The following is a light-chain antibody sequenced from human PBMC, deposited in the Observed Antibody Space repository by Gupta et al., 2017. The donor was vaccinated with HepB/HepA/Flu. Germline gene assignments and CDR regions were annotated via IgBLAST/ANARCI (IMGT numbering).Light chain of an antibody. CDR3: MQALQSPFT. V-gene: IGKV2-28*01. CDR2: LGS. Sequence: IVMTQSPLSLPVTPGEPAAISCKSSQSLLHSNAYNYLDWYLQKPGQSPQLLIYLGSNRASGVPDRFSGSGSGTDFTLKISRVEAEDVGVYYCMQALQSPFTFGPGTTVNIK. J-gene: IGKJ3*01. CDR1: QSLLHSNAYNY.